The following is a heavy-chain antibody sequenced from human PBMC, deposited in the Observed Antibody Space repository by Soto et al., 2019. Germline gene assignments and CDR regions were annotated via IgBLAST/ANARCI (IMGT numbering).Heavy chain of an antibody. Sequence: GGSLRLSCAASGFTFGHYVMSWVRQAPGKGLEWVSTITGSSGSTTYTESVKGRFTISRDNSKNSLYLQVNNLRAEDTAIYYCAKADTGWFAPWGRGTLVTVSS. J-gene: IGHJ5*02. CDR3: AKADTGWFAP. V-gene: IGHV3-23*01. D-gene: IGHD3-10*01. CDR2: ITGSSGST. CDR1: GFTFGHYV.